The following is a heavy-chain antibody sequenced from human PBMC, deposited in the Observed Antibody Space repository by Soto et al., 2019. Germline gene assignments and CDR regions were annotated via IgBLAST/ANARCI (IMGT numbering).Heavy chain of an antibody. CDR3: ASPGYSSGWSLDY. D-gene: IGHD6-19*01. Sequence: GGSLRLSCAASGFTFSSYSMNWVRQAPGKGLEWVSSISSSSSYIYYADSVKGRFTISRDNAKNSLYLQMNSLRAEDMAVYYCASPGYSSGWSLDYWGQGTLVTVSS. CDR1: GFTFSSYS. CDR2: ISSSSSYI. V-gene: IGHV3-21*01. J-gene: IGHJ4*02.